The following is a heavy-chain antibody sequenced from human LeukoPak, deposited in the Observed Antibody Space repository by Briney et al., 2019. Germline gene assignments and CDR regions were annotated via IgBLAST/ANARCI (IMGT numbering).Heavy chain of an antibody. J-gene: IGHJ3*01. CDR3: SRGGAPAGYAYDV. Sequence: GGSLRLSCATSGFTFSNFDLHWVRQATGEGLEWVSAIGTAGDTYYPDSVKGRFTISRDNAKNSFYLRMNNLRVGDTAVYYCSRGGAPAGYAYDVWGHGTVATVSS. D-gene: IGHD6-13*01. CDR2: IGTAGDT. CDR1: GFTFSNFD. V-gene: IGHV3-13*01.